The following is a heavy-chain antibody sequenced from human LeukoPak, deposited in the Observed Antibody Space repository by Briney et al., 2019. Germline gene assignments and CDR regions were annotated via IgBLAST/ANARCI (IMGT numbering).Heavy chain of an antibody. CDR2: LYSGGTV. D-gene: IGHD3-22*01. Sequence: PGGSLRLSCAASGFTVSSNYMAWVRQAPGKGLEWVSVLYSGGTVYYEDSVKGRFTISRDNSKNTLYLQMNTRRAEDTAVYYCAREGSYDSSTMWYFDDWGQGTLVTVSS. CDR1: GFTVSSNY. CDR3: AREGSYDSSTMWYFDD. J-gene: IGHJ4*02. V-gene: IGHV3-53*01.